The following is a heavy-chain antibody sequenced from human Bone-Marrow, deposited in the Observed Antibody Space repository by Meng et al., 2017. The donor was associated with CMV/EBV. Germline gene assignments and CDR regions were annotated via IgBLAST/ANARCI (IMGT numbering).Heavy chain of an antibody. D-gene: IGHD3-16*01. CDR3: VRGGEGQYYYGMDV. CDR1: GGSISSYY. V-gene: IGHV4-59*01. CDR2: IYYSGST. J-gene: IGHJ6*02. Sequence: SETLSLTCSVSGGSISSYYWSWLRQPPGKGLEWIGYIYYSGSTNYNPSLKSRVTISVDTSKNQFSLKLSSVTAADTAVYYCVRGGEGQYYYGMDVWGQGTTVTVSS.